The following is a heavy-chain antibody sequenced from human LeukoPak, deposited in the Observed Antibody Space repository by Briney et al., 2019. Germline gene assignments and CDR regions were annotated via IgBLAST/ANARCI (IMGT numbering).Heavy chain of an antibody. V-gene: IGHV1-2*02. D-gene: IGHD2-15*01. CDR2: INPNSGGT. CDR1: GYTFTGYY. Sequence: ASVKVSCKASGYTFTGYYVHWVRQAPGQGLEWMGCINPNSGGTNYAQNFQGRVTMTRDTSISTAYMELSRLRSDDTAVYYCVREGYCSGGACLDYWGQGTLVTVSS. CDR3: VREGYCSGGACLDY. J-gene: IGHJ4*02.